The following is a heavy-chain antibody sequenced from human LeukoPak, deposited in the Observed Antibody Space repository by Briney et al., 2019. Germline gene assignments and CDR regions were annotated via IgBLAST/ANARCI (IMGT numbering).Heavy chain of an antibody. CDR2: IIPIFGTA. Sequence: SVKVSCKASGGTFSSYAISWVRQAPGQGLEWMGGIIPIFGTANYAQKFQGRVTITADESTSTAYMELSSLRSEDTAVYYCARDHAAKITMVRGVTGAFDIWGQGTMVTVSS. CDR3: ARDHAAKITMVRGVTGAFDI. V-gene: IGHV1-69*13. D-gene: IGHD3-10*01. CDR1: GGTFSSYA. J-gene: IGHJ3*02.